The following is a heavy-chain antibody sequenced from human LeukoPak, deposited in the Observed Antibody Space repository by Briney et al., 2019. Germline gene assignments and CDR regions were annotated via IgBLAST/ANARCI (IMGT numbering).Heavy chain of an antibody. D-gene: IGHD4-17*01. CDR1: GGSIRSYY. CDR2: IYYSGST. CDR3: ARPGSTVTMLYPFDL. J-gene: IGHJ4*02. V-gene: IGHV4-59*01. Sequence: KPSETLSLTCTVSGGSIRSYYWSWIRQPPGKGLEWVGYIYYSGSTNYNPSLKSRVSISVDTSKNQFSLKLSSVTAADTAVYYCARPGSTVTMLYPFDLWGQGTLVTVSS.